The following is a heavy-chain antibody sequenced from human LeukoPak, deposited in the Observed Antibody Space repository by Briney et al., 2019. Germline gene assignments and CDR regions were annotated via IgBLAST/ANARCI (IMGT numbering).Heavy chain of an antibody. D-gene: IGHD3-3*01. CDR2: ISSSSSYI. CDR3: ERATGTIFGVVITEDY. V-gene: IGHV3-21*01. CDR1: GFTFSNTA. J-gene: IGHJ4*02. Sequence: GGSLRLSCAASGFTFSNTAMTWVRQAPGKGLEWVSSISSSSSYIYYADSVKGRFTISRDNAKNSLYLQMNSLRAEDTAVYYCERATGTIFGVVITEDYWGQGTLVTVSS.